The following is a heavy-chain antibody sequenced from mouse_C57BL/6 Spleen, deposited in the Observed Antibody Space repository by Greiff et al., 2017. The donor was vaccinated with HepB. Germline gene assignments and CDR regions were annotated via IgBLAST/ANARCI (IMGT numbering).Heavy chain of an antibody. CDR1: GYTFTSYW. V-gene: IGHV1-52*01. J-gene: IGHJ3*01. CDR3: ARRDYYSGFAY. D-gene: IGHD1-1*01. Sequence: QVQLQQPGAELVRPGSSVKLSCKASGYTFTSYWMHWVKQSPIQGLEWIGNIDPSDSETHYNQKFKDKATLTVDKSSSTAYMQLSSLTSEDSAVYYCARRDYYSGFAYWGQGTLVTVSA. CDR2: IDPSDSET.